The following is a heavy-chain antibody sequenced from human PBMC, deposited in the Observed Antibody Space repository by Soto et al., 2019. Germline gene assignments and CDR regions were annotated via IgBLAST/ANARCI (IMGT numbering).Heavy chain of an antibody. CDR2: IHWDDDK. J-gene: IGHJ4*02. CDR1: EFSLTTSGVG. CDR3: AHRDRFLAPYYLDY. Sequence: SGPTLVNPTQTLTLTCTFSEFSLTTSGVGVGWIRQPPGKALEWLALIHWDDDKHYSPSLKSRLAITKDTSKNQVVLTMTNMDPVDTSTYYCAHRDRFLAPYYLDYSGQGTLVTVSS. D-gene: IGHD3-3*01. V-gene: IGHV2-5*02.